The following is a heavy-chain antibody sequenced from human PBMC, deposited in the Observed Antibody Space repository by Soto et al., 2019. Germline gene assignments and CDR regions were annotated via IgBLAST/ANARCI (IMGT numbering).Heavy chain of an antibody. V-gene: IGHV1-69*13. J-gene: IGHJ6*02. CDR3: ARASAFVDTAMVSSWHYYYYGKDV. CDR1: GGTFSSYA. CDR2: IIPIFGTA. D-gene: IGHD5-18*01. Sequence: SVKVSCKASGGTFSSYAISWVRQAPGQGLEWMGGIIPIFGTANYAQKFQGRVTITADESTSTAYMELSSLRSEDTAVYYCARASAFVDTAMVSSWHYYYYGKDVWGQGTTVTVSS.